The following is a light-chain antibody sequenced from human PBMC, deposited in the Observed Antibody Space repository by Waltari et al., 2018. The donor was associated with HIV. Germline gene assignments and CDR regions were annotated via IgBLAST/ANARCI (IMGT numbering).Light chain of an antibody. CDR2: AAS. V-gene: IGKV1-39*01. CDR1: QSISSY. J-gene: IGKJ1*01. CDR3: QQSYNTPPWT. Sequence: DLQMTQSPTSLSASVGDRVTITCRASQSISSYLNWYQHKPGKAPKLLIYAASSLQSGVPSRFSGSGSGTDFTLTISSLQPEDFATYYCQQSYNTPPWTFGQGTKVAFK.